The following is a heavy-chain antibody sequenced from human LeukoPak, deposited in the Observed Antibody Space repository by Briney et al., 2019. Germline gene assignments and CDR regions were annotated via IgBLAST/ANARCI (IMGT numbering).Heavy chain of an antibody. CDR3: AKPLYDYDRSSEAGY. V-gene: IGHV3-30*18. J-gene: IGHJ4*02. D-gene: IGHD4-17*01. CDR2: ISYDESNQ. Sequence: PGMSPRLSCAASGFTFSRNGMHWVCQAPGKGLEWVAVISYDESNQYYADSVKGRFTISRDNSKNTLYLQMNSLRAEDTAVYFCAKPLYDYDRSSEAGYWGQGTLVTVSS. CDR1: GFTFSRNG.